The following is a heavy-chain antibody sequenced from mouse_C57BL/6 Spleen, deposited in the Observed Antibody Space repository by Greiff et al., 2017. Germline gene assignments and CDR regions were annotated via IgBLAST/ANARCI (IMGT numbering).Heavy chain of an antibody. CDR1: GFTFSNYW. Sequence: EVKLMESGGGLVQPGGSMKLSCVASGFTFSNYWMNWVRQSPEKGLEWVAQIRLKSDNYATHYAESVKGRFTISRDDSKSSVYLQMNNLRAEDTGIYYCTDTYGSSYGYFDVWGTGTTVTVSS. CDR2: IRLKSDNYAT. CDR3: TDTYGSSYGYFDV. V-gene: IGHV6-3*01. D-gene: IGHD1-1*01. J-gene: IGHJ1*03.